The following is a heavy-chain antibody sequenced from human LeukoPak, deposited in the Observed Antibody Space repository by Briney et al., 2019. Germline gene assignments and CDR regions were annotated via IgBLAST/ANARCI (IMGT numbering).Heavy chain of an antibody. V-gene: IGHV3-30-3*01. CDR3: ARDRSGWLLVY. CDR2: ISYDGSNK. J-gene: IGHJ4*02. D-gene: IGHD3-9*01. CDR1: GFTFSSYA. Sequence: GRSLRLSCAASGFTFSSYAMHWVRQAPGKGLEWVAVISYDGSNKYYADSVKGRFTISRDNSKNTLYLQMNSLRAEDTAVYYCARDRSGWLLVYWGQGTLVTVSS.